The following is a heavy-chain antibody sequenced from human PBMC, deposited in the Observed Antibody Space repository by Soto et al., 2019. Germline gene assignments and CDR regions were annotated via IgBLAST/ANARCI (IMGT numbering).Heavy chain of an antibody. D-gene: IGHD1-26*01. Sequence: SVKVSCRASGGTFSSYAISWVRQAPGQGLEWMGGIIPIFGTANYAQKFQGRVAITADKSTSTAYMELSSLRSEDTAVYYCARSRGATTGFDYWGQGTLVTVSS. CDR3: ARSRGATTGFDY. J-gene: IGHJ4*02. V-gene: IGHV1-69*06. CDR1: GGTFSSYA. CDR2: IIPIFGTA.